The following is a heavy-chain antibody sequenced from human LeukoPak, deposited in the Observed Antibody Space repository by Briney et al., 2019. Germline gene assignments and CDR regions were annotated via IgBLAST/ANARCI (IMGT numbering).Heavy chain of an antibody. J-gene: IGHJ6*02. CDR2: INPNSGGT. D-gene: IGHD4-17*01. V-gene: IGHV1-2*02. Sequence: ASVKVSCKASGYTFTGYHMHWVRQAPGQGLEWMGWINPNSGGTNYAQKFQGRVTMTRDTSISTAYMELSSLRSEDTAVYYCARGVRYGDLPYYYGMDVWGQGTTVTVSS. CDR1: GYTFTGYH. CDR3: ARGVRYGDLPYYYGMDV.